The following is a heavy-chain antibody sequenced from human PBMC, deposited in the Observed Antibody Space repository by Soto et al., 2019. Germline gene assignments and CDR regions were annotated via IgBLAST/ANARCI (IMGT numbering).Heavy chain of an antibody. CDR2: ISSSSSYI. V-gene: IGHV3-21*01. CDR1: GFTFSSYS. J-gene: IGHJ4*02. Sequence: EVQLVESGGGLVKPGGSLRLSCAASGFTFSSYSMNWVRQAPGKGLEWVSSISSSSSYIYYADSVKGRFTISRDNAKNSLYLQMNSLRAEDTAVYYCAIIYGSGTKRVDYWGQGTLVTVSS. CDR3: AIIYGSGTKRVDY. D-gene: IGHD3-10*01.